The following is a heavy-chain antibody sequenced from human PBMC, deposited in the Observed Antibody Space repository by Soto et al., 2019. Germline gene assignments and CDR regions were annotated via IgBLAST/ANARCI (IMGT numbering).Heavy chain of an antibody. CDR3: TSKFGQLLADAFDI. Sequence: PSETLSLTCTVSGGSISSGDYYWSWIRQPPGKGLEWIGYIYYSGSTHYNPSLKSRVTISVDTSKNQFSLKLSSVTAADTAVYYCTSKFGQLLADAFDIWGQGTMVT. V-gene: IGHV4-30-4*01. CDR2: IYYSGST. J-gene: IGHJ3*02. D-gene: IGHD3-10*01. CDR1: GGSISSGDYY.